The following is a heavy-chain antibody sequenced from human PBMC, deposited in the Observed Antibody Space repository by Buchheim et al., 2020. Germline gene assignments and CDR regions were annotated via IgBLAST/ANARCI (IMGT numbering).Heavy chain of an antibody. D-gene: IGHD4-17*01. Sequence: EVQLLESGGGLVQPGGSLRLSCAASGFTFNRYAMSWVRQAPGKGLEWVSSIRTSAGSTHHADSVKGRFTISRDNSKNMLYLQMNSLRADDTAVYYCAKSIHGDYLGEDDDWGQGTL. CDR1: GFTFNRYA. CDR2: IRTSAGST. J-gene: IGHJ4*02. V-gene: IGHV3-23*01. CDR3: AKSIHGDYLGEDDD.